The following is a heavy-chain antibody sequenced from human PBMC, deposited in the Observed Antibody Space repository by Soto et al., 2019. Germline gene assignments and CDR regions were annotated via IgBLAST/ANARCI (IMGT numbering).Heavy chain of an antibody. CDR3: ARDAGRDGYNSFSLFDY. Sequence: LSLTCTVSGGSISSGGYYWSWIRQHPGKGLEWIGYIYYSGSTYYNPSLKSRVTISVDTSKNQFSLKLSSVTAADAAVYYCARDAGRDGYNSFSLFDYWGQGTLVTVSS. CDR1: GGSISSGGYY. J-gene: IGHJ4*02. V-gene: IGHV4-31*03. CDR2: IYYSGST. D-gene: IGHD1-1*01.